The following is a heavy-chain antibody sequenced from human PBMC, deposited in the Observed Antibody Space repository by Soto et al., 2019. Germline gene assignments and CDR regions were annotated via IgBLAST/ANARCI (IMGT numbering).Heavy chain of an antibody. J-gene: IGHJ5*02. CDR2: INHSGST. CDR1: GGSFSGYY. CDR3: ARVVGRNWFDP. V-gene: IGHV4-34*01. Sequence: SLTCAAYGGSFSGYYWSWIRQPPGKGLEWIGEINHSGSTNYNPSLKSRVTISVDTSKNQFSLKLSSVTAADTAVYYCARVVGRNWFDPWGQGTLVT.